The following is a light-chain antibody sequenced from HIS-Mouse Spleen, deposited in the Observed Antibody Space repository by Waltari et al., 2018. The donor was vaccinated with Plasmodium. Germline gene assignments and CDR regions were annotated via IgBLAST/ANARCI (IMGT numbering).Light chain of an antibody. CDR1: SSDVGSYNL. CDR2: EGS. Sequence: CTGTSSDVGSYNLVSWYQQHPGKAPKLMIYEGSKRPSGVSNRFSGSKSGNTASLTISGLQAEDEADYYCCSYAGSRTFVVFGGGTKLTVL. J-gene: IGLJ2*01. CDR3: CSYAGSRTFVV. V-gene: IGLV2-23*03.